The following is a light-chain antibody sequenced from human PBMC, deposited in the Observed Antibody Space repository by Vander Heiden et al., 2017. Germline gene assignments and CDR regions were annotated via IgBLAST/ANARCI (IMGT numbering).Light chain of an antibody. CDR2: GAS. CDR3: QQDVNSPLT. Sequence: EIVLTQSPGTLILSPGERATLSCRASQSLTSTYLAWYQQKPGQAPRLLIYGASSRATGIPDRFSGSGSGTDFTLTISRLEPEDFAVYYCQQDVNSPLTFGGGTKVEIK. CDR1: QSLTSTY. V-gene: IGKV3-20*01. J-gene: IGKJ4*01.